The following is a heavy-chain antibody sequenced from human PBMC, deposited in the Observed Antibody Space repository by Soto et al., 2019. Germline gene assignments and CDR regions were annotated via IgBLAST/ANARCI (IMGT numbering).Heavy chain of an antibody. D-gene: IGHD2-15*01. CDR2: INYSGST. Sequence: QVQLRESGPGLVKPSQTLSLTCTVSGGSISSGLYYWSWFRQHPGKGLEWIGYINYSGSTYYSSSLQSRVTISVDTSKNQFSLRLKSVTAADTAMYFCARAEEGDMWAPTHIDIWGQGTMVIVSS. J-gene: IGHJ3*02. V-gene: IGHV4-31*03. CDR3: ARAEEGDMWAPTHIDI. CDR1: GGSISSGLYY.